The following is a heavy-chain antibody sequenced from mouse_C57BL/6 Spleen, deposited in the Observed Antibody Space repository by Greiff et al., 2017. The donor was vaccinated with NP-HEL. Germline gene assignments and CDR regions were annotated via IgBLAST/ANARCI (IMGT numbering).Heavy chain of an antibody. CDR2: IYPGDGDT. J-gene: IGHJ3*01. CDR3: AKGGIPLGGFAY. CDR1: GYAFSSSW. Sequence: QVQLKQSGPELVKPGASVKISCKASGYAFSSSWMNWVKQRPGKGLEWIGRIYPGDGDTNYNGKFKGKATLTADKSSSTAYMQLSSLTSEDSAVYFCAKGGIPLGGFAYWGQGTLVTVSA. V-gene: IGHV1-82*01. D-gene: IGHD1-2*01.